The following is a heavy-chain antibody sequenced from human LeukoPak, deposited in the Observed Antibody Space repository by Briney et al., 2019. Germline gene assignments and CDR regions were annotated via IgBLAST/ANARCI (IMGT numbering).Heavy chain of an antibody. CDR1: GGTFSSYA. D-gene: IGHD2-21*02. CDR3: ARDRLAYCGGDCLSDAFDI. J-gene: IGHJ3*02. Sequence: GASVKVSCKASGGTFSSYAISWVRQAPGQGLEWMGGIIPIFGTANYAQKFQGRVTITADESTSTAYMELSSLRSEDTAVYYCARDRLAYCGGDCLSDAFDIWGQGTMVTVSS. CDR2: IIPIFGTA. V-gene: IGHV1-69*01.